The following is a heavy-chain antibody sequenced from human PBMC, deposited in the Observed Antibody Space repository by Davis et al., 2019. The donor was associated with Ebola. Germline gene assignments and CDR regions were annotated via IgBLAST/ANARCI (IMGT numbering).Heavy chain of an antibody. CDR2: ISYDGSNK. J-gene: IGHJ4*02. Sequence: LSLTCAASGFTFSSYAMHWVRQAPGKGLEWVAVISYDGSNKYYADSVKGRFTISRDNSKNTLYLQMNSLRAEDTAVYYCARDRGDSSGFYYFDYWGQGTLVTVSS. CDR3: ARDRGDSSGFYYFDY. CDR1: GFTFSSYA. V-gene: IGHV3-30-3*01. D-gene: IGHD3-22*01.